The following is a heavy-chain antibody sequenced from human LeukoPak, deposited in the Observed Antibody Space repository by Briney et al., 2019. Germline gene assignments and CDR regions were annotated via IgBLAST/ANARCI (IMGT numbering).Heavy chain of an antibody. CDR1: GGSISSYY. Sequence: SETLSLTYTVSGGSISSYYWSWIRQPPGKGLEWIGYIYYSGSTNYNPSLKSRVTMSVDTSKNQFSLKLSSVTAADTAVCYCARDSRASDIWGQGTVVTVSS. V-gene: IGHV4-59*01. CDR2: IYYSGST. CDR3: ARDSRASDI. J-gene: IGHJ3*02.